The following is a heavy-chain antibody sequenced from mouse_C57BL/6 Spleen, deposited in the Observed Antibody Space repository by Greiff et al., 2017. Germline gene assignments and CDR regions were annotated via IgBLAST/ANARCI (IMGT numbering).Heavy chain of an antibody. J-gene: IGHJ2*01. CDR3: ASMVTAGYYFDY. V-gene: IGHV3-6*01. D-gene: IGHD2-2*01. CDR1: GYSITSGYY. CDR2: ISYDGST. Sequence: DVQLQESGPGLVKPSQSLSLTCSVTGYSITSGYYWNWIRQFPGNKLEWMGFISYDGSTNYNPSLKNRISLTLDTTKNQSFLTLNSVTTEDTATDYCASMVTAGYYFDYWGQGTTLTVSA.